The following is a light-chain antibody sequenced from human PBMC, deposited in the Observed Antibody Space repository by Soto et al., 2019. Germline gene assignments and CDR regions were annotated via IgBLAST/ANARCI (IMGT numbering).Light chain of an antibody. CDR2: KVS. V-gene: IGKV2-28*01. CDR3: MQATQSHWT. J-gene: IGKJ1*01. CDR1: QSLLHSHGYNY. Sequence: DIVMTQIPVSLPVTPGEPASISCKSSQSLLHSHGYNYMDWYLQKPGQSPQLLIYKVSDRFSGVPDRFSGSGAGTDFTLTISRVEAEDVGIYYCMQATQSHWTFGQGTKVDI.